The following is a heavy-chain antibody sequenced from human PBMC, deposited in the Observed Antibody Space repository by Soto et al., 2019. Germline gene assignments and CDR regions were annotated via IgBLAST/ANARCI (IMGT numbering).Heavy chain of an antibody. CDR2: ITNGGGGA. CDR3: AKDSSGGSCFSGY. D-gene: IGHD2-15*01. Sequence: EVQLLESGGGLVQPGGSLRLSCAASGFTFSSYVMSWVRQAPGKGLEWVSSITNGGGGAYYADSVKGRFTISRDNSKNTLYLQMNSLRAEDTAVYYCAKDSSGGSCFSGYWGQGTLVTVSS. V-gene: IGHV3-23*01. CDR1: GFTFSSYV. J-gene: IGHJ4*02.